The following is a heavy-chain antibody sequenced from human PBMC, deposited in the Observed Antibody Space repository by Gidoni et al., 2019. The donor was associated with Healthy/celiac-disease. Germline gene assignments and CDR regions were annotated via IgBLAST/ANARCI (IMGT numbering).Heavy chain of an antibody. CDR3: ARNGVNRLMDV. D-gene: IGHD6-25*01. Sequence: QVQLVESGGGVVQPGRSLRLSCAASGFTFSSYAMHWVRQAPGKGLEWVAVRSYDGSNKYYADSVKGRFTISRDNSKNTLYLQMNSLRAEDTAVYYCARNGVNRLMDVWGKGTTVTVSS. J-gene: IGHJ6*03. CDR1: GFTFSSYA. V-gene: IGHV3-30-3*01. CDR2: RSYDGSNK.